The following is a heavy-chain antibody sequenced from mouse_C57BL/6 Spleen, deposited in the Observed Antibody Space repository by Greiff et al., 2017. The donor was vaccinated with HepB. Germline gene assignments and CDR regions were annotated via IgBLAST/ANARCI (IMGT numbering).Heavy chain of an antibody. CDR3: ARAVDYGSTHWYFDV. CDR2: TFYSGIT. J-gene: IGHJ1*03. D-gene: IGHD1-1*01. Sequence: EVQLVESGPSLVRPSQTLSLTCTVTGFSINSDCYWIWIRQFPGNKLEYIGYTFYSGITYYNPSLESRTYITRDTSKNQFSLKLSSVTTEDTATYYCARAVDYGSTHWYFDVWGTGTTVTVSS. V-gene: IGHV3-3*01. CDR1: GFSINSDCY.